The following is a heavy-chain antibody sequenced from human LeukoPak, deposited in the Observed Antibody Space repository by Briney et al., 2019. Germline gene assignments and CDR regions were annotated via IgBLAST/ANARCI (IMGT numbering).Heavy chain of an antibody. CDR2: INPNTGAT. CDR3: ARKYDILTGYDNWFDP. Sequence: ASVKVSCKASGYTFTGYYMHWVRRAPGQGLEWMGWINPNTGATKYAEKFQGRVTMTGDTSISTGYMELSSLRSDDTAVYFCARKYDILTGYDNWFDPWGQGTLVTVSS. J-gene: IGHJ5*02. V-gene: IGHV1-2*02. CDR1: GYTFTGYY. D-gene: IGHD3-9*01.